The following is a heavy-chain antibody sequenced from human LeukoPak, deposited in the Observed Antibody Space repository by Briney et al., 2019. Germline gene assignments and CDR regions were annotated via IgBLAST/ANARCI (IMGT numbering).Heavy chain of an antibody. CDR1: GLSLTTSAVG. D-gene: IGHD3-10*01. CDR2: IYWDDDK. CDR3: THRVRGSGSPHF. Sequence: SGPTLVKPTQTLTLTCTFSGLSLTTSAVGVGWIRQPPGKALEWLAIIYWDDDKRYSPSLKSRLTITKDTSKSQVVLTMTNMDPVDTATYYCTHRVRGSGSPHFWGQGTLVTVSS. J-gene: IGHJ4*02. V-gene: IGHV2-5*02.